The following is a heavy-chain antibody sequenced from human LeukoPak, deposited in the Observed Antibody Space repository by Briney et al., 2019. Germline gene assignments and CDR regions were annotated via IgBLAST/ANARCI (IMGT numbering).Heavy chain of an antibody. CDR3: ARAREPLVYTYYFDY. J-gene: IGHJ4*02. D-gene: IGHD6-13*01. Sequence: SETLSLTCTVSGFSISSGYYWGWIRQPPGKGLEWIGRIYHSGSTYYNPSLKSRVTISVDTSKNQFSLKLSSVTAADTAVYHCARAREPLVYTYYFDYWGQGTLVTVSS. CDR1: GFSISSGYY. CDR2: IYHSGST. V-gene: IGHV4-38-2*02.